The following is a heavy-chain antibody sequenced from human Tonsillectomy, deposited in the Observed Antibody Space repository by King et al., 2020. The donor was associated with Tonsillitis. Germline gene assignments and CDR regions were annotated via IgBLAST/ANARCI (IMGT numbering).Heavy chain of an antibody. V-gene: IGHV1-2*02. Sequence: QLVQSGAEVKKPGASVKVSCKASGYTFTGYYMHWVRQAPGQGLEWMGWINPNSGGTNYAQKFQGRVTMTRHTSISTAYMELSRLRSDDTAVYYCARDLVGTLYKQQLVPGYWGQGTLVTVSS. CDR2: INPNSGGT. D-gene: IGHD6-13*01. J-gene: IGHJ4*02. CDR1: GYTFTGYY. CDR3: ARDLVGTLYKQQLVPGY.